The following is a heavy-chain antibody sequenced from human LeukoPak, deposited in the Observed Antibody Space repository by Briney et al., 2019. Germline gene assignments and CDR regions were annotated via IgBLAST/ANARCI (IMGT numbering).Heavy chain of an antibody. D-gene: IGHD6-13*01. CDR2: IYHSGST. Sequence: PSETLSLTCTVSGGSISGYYWSWIRQPPGKGLEWIAYIYHSGSTNYNPSLKSRVTISLDTSKNQFSLRLSSVTASDTAVYYCARHAHGAAAGSFDYWAREPWSPSPQ. J-gene: IGHJ4*02. CDR1: GGSISGYY. V-gene: IGHV4-59*08. CDR3: ARHAHGAAAGSFDY.